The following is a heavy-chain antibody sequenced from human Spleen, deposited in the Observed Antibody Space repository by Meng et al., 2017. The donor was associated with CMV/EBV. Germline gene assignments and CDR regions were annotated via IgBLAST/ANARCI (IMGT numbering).Heavy chain of an antibody. CDR3: ARSRWGARHDAFNT. Sequence: GSLRLSCTVSGDSIDLPSYYWGWVRQTPGKGLEWIGSIYNDGTTYQNPSFKSRIIMSIDTSRNQFSLTLTSVTATDTAIYYCARSRWGARHDAFNTWGQGTMVTVSS. D-gene: IGHD3-16*01. CDR1: GDSIDLPSYY. CDR2: IYNDGTT. V-gene: IGHV4-39*01. J-gene: IGHJ3*02.